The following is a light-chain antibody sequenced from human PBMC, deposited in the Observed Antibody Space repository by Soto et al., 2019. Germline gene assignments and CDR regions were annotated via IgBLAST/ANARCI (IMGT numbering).Light chain of an antibody. V-gene: IGKV1-27*01. Sequence: DIQMTQSPSSLSASIGDRVTITCRASQGIRHYLAWYQQKPGKVPKLLIYGVSTRATGVPARFSGSGSGTEFTLTINSLQSEDFALYYCQQYNKWPLFTFGPGTKVDIK. CDR2: GVS. J-gene: IGKJ3*01. CDR3: QQYNKWPLFT. CDR1: QGIRHY.